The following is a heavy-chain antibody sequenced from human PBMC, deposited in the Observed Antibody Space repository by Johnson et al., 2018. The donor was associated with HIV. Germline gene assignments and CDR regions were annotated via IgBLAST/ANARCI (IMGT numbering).Heavy chain of an antibody. D-gene: IGHD6-13*01. CDR3: AKGRYSSSWYLAGAFDI. CDR2: ISGSGGST. J-gene: IGHJ3*02. V-gene: IGHV3-23*04. CDR1: GFIFDDYA. Sequence: VQLVESGGGLVQPGRSLRLSCAGSGFIFDDYAMHWVRQTPGKGLEWVSGISGSGGSTYYADSVTGQFTISRDNSKNTLYLQMSSLRAEDTAIYYCAKGRYSSSWYLAGAFDIWGQGTMVTVSS.